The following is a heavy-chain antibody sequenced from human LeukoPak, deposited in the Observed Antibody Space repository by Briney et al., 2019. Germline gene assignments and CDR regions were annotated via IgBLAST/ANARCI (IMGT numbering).Heavy chain of an antibody. CDR1: GGSISSSSYY. V-gene: IGHV4-39*02. D-gene: IGHD2-21*02. CDR3: ARDQGGGDPLSAFDI. Sequence: SETLSLTCTVSGGSISSSSYYWGWIRQPPGKGLEWIGSIYYSGSTYYNPSLKSRVTISVDTSKNQFSLKLSSVTAADTAVYYCARDQGGGDPLSAFDIWGQGTMVTVSS. CDR2: IYYSGST. J-gene: IGHJ3*02.